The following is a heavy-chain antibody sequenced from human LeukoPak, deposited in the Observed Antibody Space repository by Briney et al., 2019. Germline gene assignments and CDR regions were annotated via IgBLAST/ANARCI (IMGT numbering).Heavy chain of an antibody. Sequence: PGGSLRLSCTASGFTFSSYAMSWVRQAPGKGLEWVSAVTSSGGNTYYADSVKGRFTISRDNSKDTLYLQMNSLRAVDAAVYYCARLMPPVNCSRTSCFGFDYWGQGTLVTVSS. CDR1: GFTFSSYA. CDR2: VTSSGGNT. D-gene: IGHD2-2*01. V-gene: IGHV3-23*01. J-gene: IGHJ4*02. CDR3: ARLMPPVNCSRTSCFGFDY.